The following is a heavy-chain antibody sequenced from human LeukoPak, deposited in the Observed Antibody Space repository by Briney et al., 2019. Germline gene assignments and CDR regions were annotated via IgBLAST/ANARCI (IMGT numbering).Heavy chain of an antibody. V-gene: IGHV1-2*02. CDR3: ARAGVPAAMLYYYYYYMDV. Sequence: ASVKVSCKASGYTFTGYYMHWVRQAPGQGLEWMGWINPNSGGTNYAQKFQGRVTMTRDTSISTAYMELSRLRSDDTAVYYCARAGVPAAMLYYYYYYMDVWGKGTTVTVSS. CDR2: INPNSGGT. CDR1: GYTFTGYY. D-gene: IGHD2-2*01. J-gene: IGHJ6*03.